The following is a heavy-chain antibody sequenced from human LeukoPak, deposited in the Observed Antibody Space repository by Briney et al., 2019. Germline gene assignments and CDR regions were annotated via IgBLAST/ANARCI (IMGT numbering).Heavy chain of an antibody. CDR3: ARLLRLAVPYFDY. Sequence: GESLKISCKGSGFSFTSYWIGWVRQMPGTGLEWMGIIYPGDSDTRYSPSFQGQVTISADKSISTAYLQWSSLKASDTAMYYCARLLRLAVPYFDYWGQGTLVTVSS. J-gene: IGHJ4*02. CDR2: IYPGDSDT. CDR1: GFSFTSYW. V-gene: IGHV5-51*01. D-gene: IGHD3-16*01.